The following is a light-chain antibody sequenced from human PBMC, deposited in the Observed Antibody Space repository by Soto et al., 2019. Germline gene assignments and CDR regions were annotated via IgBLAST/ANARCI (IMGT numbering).Light chain of an antibody. J-gene: IGKJ2*01. V-gene: IGKV3-20*01. CDR3: HQYGSSPRT. CDR2: GAS. CDR1: QSVTSSY. Sequence: EIVLTQSPGTLSLSPGERATLSCRASQSVTSSYLAWYQQKPGQAPRLLIYGASSRATGIPDRFSGSGSGTDFTLNINRLKPEEFAVYYCHQYGSSPRTFGQGTKLEIK.